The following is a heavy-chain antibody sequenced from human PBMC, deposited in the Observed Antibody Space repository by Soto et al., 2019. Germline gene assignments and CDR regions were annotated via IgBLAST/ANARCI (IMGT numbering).Heavy chain of an antibody. CDR1: GFTFSRYW. D-gene: IGHD6-13*01. Sequence: PGGSLRLSCAASGFTFSRYWMHWVRQAPGEGQGLRRGLEWVSAISGSGGSTYYADSVKGRFTISRDNSKNTLYLQMNSLRAEDTAVYYCAKENGYSSSWFEFDYWGQGTLVTVSS. CDR2: ISGSGGST. V-gene: IGHV3-23*01. CDR3: AKENGYSSSWFEFDY. J-gene: IGHJ4*02.